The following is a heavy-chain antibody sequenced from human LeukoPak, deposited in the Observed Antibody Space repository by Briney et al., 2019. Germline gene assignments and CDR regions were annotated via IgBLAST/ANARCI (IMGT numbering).Heavy chain of an antibody. Sequence: PSETLSLTCTVSGGSIGSYYWSWIRQPAGKGVEWIGRIHRSRRKKYNTSIKSRGTISLDTCKKKISLKVDCVTAADTAIYYCAREPVDYGSCSLDYWGQGTLVAVSS. D-gene: IGHD3-10*01. CDR3: AREPVDYGSCSLDY. V-gene: IGHV4-4*07. CDR2: IHRSRRK. CDR1: GGSIGSYY. J-gene: IGHJ4*02.